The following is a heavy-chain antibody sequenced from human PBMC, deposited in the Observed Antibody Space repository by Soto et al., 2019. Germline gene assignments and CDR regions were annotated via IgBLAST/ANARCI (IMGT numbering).Heavy chain of an antibody. CDR2: IYYSGST. D-gene: IGHD2-21*02. J-gene: IGHJ4*02. CDR3: ARHVAYCGGDCPTDY. CDR1: GGSISSYY. Sequence: SETLSLTCTVSGGSISSYYWSWIRQPPGKGLEWIGYIYYSGSTNYNPSLKSRVTISVDTSKNQFSLKLSSVTAADTAVYYCARHVAYCGGDCPTDYWAQGTLVTVSS. V-gene: IGHV4-59*08.